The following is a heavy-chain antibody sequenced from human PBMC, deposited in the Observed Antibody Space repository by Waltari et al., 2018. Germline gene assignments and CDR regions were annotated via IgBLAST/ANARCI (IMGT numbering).Heavy chain of an antibody. CDR3: ARDRGLRRLSTFEI. CDR2: INHSGST. D-gene: IGHD3-16*02. Sequence: QVQLQQWGAGLLKPSETLSLTCPVYGGSFSGYYWSWIRQPPGKGLEWIGEINHSGSTNYNPSLKSRITISVDASKSQFSLKLSSVTAADTAVYYCARDRGLRRLSTFEIWGQGTMVTVSS. V-gene: IGHV4-34*01. CDR1: GGSFSGYY. J-gene: IGHJ3*02.